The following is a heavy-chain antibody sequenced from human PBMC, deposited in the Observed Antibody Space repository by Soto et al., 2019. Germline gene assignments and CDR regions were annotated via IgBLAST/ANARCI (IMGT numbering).Heavy chain of an antibody. Sequence: WVSLRLSCAASGFTFSSCWMSWDRQAPGNGLEWVANIKNDGSEKKYVDSVKGRFTISRDKAKRSLYLEINNVRAEDTAVYYCTRVPVEVSGADFDYWGQGTLVTVSS. D-gene: IGHD6-19*01. CDR2: IKNDGSEK. CDR1: GFTFSSCW. CDR3: TRVPVEVSGADFDY. V-gene: IGHV3-7*01. J-gene: IGHJ4*02.